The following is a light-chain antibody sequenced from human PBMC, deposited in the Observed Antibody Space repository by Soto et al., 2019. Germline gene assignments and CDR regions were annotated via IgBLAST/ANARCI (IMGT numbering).Light chain of an antibody. J-gene: IGLJ1*01. V-gene: IGLV2-23*01. CDR1: TSDVGSYYL. CDR3: CSYAGRTTPYV. CDR2: DGS. Sequence: LTQPASVSGSPGQSITISCSGPTSDVGSYYLVSWYQQHPGKAPKLIIYDGSKRPSGVSNRFSGSKSGNPASLTISGLQAEDEADYYCCSYAGRTTPYVFGTGTKVTVL.